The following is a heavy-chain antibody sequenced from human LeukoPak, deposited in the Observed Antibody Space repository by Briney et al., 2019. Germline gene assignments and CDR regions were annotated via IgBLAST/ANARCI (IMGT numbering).Heavy chain of an antibody. V-gene: IGHV4-4*08. CDR3: ARRNDFDI. Sequence: SETLSLSCTVSGGSITGYHWSWIRQPPGKGLEWIGYIYSSETTNYKPSLKSRVTISADTSKNQFSLKLTSVTAADTAIYYCARRNDFDIWGQGTMVTVSS. CDR2: IYSSETT. J-gene: IGHJ3*02. CDR1: GGSITGYH.